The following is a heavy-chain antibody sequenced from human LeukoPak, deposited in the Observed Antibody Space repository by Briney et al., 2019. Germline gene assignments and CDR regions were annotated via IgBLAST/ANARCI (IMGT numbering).Heavy chain of an antibody. CDR2: IHHSGTT. CDR1: GDSVSRYF. J-gene: IGHJ4*02. Sequence: SETLALTCTVSGDSVSRYFWNWIRQPPGKGLEWIGYIHHSGTTNYNPSLKSRVAISVDTSKNQFSLKLSSVTAADTAVYFCASGGGCTTTSCDFDWWGQGTQVTVSS. D-gene: IGHD3-16*01. V-gene: IGHV4-59*02. CDR3: ASGGGCTTTSCDFDW.